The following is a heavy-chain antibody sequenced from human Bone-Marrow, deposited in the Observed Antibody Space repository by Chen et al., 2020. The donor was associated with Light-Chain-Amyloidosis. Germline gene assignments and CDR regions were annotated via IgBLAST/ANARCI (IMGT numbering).Heavy chain of an antibody. J-gene: IGHJ4*02. D-gene: IGHD1-26*01. CDR3: AVGDICLGH. Sequence: QVRLLQSGAEVKKPGASVKVSCKASGYTFTGYIVHWVRQAPGQGLEMMGWIKPKSGGTKYTQKFQGRVTMSRDTSTSTAYMELTRLRSGDTAVYYCAVGDICLGHWGQGTQVTVTS. V-gene: IGHV1-2*02. CDR1: GYTFTGYI. CDR2: IKPKSGGT.